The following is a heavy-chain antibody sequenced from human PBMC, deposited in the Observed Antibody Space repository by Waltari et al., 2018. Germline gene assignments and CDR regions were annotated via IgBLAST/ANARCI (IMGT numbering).Heavy chain of an antibody. CDR2: IYYSGST. Sequence: SSSYYWGWIRQPPGKGLEWIGSIYYSGSTYYNPSLKSRVTISVDTSKNQFSLKLSSVTAADTAVYYCARSVAVAGTDYYGMDVWGQGTTVTVSS. V-gene: IGHV4-39*07. D-gene: IGHD6-19*01. CDR1: SSSYY. CDR3: ARSVAVAGTDYYGMDV. J-gene: IGHJ6*02.